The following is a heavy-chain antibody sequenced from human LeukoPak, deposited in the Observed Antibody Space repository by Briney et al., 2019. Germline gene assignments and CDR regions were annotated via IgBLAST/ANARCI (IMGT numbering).Heavy chain of an antibody. J-gene: IGHJ3*02. V-gene: IGHV1-46*01. Sequence: ASVKVSCKASGFTFTNYNMHWVRQAPGQGLEGMGIINPSGGSTNYAQNFQARVTMTRDTSTSTVYMELSSLRSEDTAVYYCARVRDGYNDAYDIWGQGTMVTVPS. CDR3: ARVRDGYNDAYDI. CDR1: GFTFTNYN. D-gene: IGHD5-24*01. CDR2: INPSGGST.